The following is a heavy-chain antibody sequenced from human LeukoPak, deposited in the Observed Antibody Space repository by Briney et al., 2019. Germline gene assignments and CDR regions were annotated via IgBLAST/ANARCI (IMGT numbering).Heavy chain of an antibody. Sequence: PGGSLRLSCAASGFTFSNDNMNWVRQAPGKGLEWVSSISSSSSYIYYADSVKGRFTISRDNAKNSLYLQMNSLRAEDTAVYYCARDTAMVLYYFDYWGQGTLVTVSS. J-gene: IGHJ4*02. CDR1: GFTFSNDN. CDR3: ARDTAMVLYYFDY. D-gene: IGHD5-18*01. CDR2: ISSSSSYI. V-gene: IGHV3-21*01.